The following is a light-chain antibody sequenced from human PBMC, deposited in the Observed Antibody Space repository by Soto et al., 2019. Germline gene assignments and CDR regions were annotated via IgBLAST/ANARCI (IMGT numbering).Light chain of an antibody. Sequence: DVVMTQSPLSLPVTLGQPASISCRSSQSLVYRDGSTYLIWLQQRPGQSPRRLIYRVSNRDSGVPDRFSGSGSDADFTLKISRVEAEDIGVYYCAQGSHWPYTFGQGTKLEIK. J-gene: IGKJ2*01. CDR2: RVS. CDR1: QSLVYRDGSTY. V-gene: IGKV2-30*01. CDR3: AQGSHWPYT.